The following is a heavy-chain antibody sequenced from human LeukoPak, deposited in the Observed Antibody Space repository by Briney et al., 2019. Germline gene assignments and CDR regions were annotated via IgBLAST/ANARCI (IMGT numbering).Heavy chain of an antibody. V-gene: IGHV3-9*03. J-gene: IGHJ3*02. Sequence: SLKISCAASGLPFDDYAMHWVRQAPEKGLECVSGISWNGLSIAYADSVKGRFTISRDNAKKSLHLQMNSLRVEDMALYYCAKDRGSGGDAFDIWGQGTMVTVSS. CDR2: ISWNGLSI. CDR1: GLPFDDYA. D-gene: IGHD3-10*01. CDR3: AKDRGSGGDAFDI.